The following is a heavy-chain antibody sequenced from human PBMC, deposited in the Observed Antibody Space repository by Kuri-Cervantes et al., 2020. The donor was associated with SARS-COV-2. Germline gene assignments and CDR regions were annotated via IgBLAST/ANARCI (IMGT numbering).Heavy chain of an antibody. CDR2: IDSSSYYI. Sequence: GESLKISCAASGFTLSHNWMSWVRQAPGKGLEWVASIDSSSYYIYHADSVKGRLTISRDNAKTSLYLQMNSLKPEDTAVYYCAREEGGELGEAFDYWGQGALVTVSS. CDR1: GFTLSHNW. D-gene: IGHD7-27*01. V-gene: IGHV3-21*01. J-gene: IGHJ4*02. CDR3: AREEGGELGEAFDY.